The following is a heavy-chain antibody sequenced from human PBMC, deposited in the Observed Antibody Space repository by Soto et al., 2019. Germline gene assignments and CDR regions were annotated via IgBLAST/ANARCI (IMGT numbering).Heavy chain of an antibody. D-gene: IGHD2-2*01. J-gene: IGHJ6*02. CDR1: GGTFSSYA. CDR3: ARHVPAAGYYYGMDV. V-gene: IGHV1-69*12. CDR2: IIPIFGTA. Sequence: QVQLVQSGAEVKKPGSSVKVSCKASGGTFSSYAISWVRQAPGQGLEWMGGIIPIFGTAHYAQKFQGRVTITADESTSPAYMELSSLRSEDTAVYYCARHVPAAGYYYGMDVWGQGTTVTVSS.